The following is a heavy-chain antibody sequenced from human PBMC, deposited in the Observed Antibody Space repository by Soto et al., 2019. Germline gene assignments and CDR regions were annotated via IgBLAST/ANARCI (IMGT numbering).Heavy chain of an antibody. Sequence: QVQLVQSGAEVKKPGSSVKVSCKASGGTFSSYAISWVRQAPGQGLEWMGGIIPIFGTANYAQKFQGRVTITADESTRTAYMALSSLRSEGTAVYYCARPGARGSGSYFNGMDVWGQGTTVTVSS. V-gene: IGHV1-69*12. D-gene: IGHD3-10*01. J-gene: IGHJ6*02. CDR1: GGTFSSYA. CDR3: ARPGARGSGSYFNGMDV. CDR2: IIPIFGTA.